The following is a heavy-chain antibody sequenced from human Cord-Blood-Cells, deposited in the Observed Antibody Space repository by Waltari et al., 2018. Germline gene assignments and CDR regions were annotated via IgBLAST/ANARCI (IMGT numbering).Heavy chain of an antibody. CDR2: IYYSGSP. CDR3: ARQRAGIAAREYFQH. Sequence: QLQLQESGPGLVKPSETLSLTCTVSGGSISSSSYYWGWIRQPPGKGLEWIGSIYYSGSPYYNPSLKSRVTISVNTSKDQFSLKLSSVTAADTAVYYCARQRAGIAAREYFQHWGQGTLVTVSS. CDR1: GGSISSSSYY. D-gene: IGHD6-6*01. J-gene: IGHJ1*01. V-gene: IGHV4-39*01.